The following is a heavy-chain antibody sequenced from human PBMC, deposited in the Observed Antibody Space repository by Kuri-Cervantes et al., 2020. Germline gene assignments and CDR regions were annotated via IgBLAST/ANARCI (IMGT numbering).Heavy chain of an antibody. D-gene: IGHD3-3*01. CDR2: IWYDGSNK. CDR3: ARDGAYYDFWSGYHNNWFDP. J-gene: IGHJ5*02. Sequence: GESLKISCAASEFTFSNYGMHWVRQAPGKGLEWVAVIWYDGSNKYYVDSVKGRFTISRDNAKNSLYLQMNSLRAEDTAVYCCARDGAYYDFWSGYHNNWFDPWGQGTLVTDSS. V-gene: IGHV3-33*01. CDR1: EFTFSNYG.